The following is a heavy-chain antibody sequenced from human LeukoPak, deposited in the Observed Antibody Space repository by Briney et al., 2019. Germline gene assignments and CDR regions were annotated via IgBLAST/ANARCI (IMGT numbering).Heavy chain of an antibody. J-gene: IGHJ5*02. CDR2: ISSSGSTI. V-gene: IGHV3-48*03. D-gene: IGHD1-26*01. CDR3: ARVVGATRLNWFDP. CDR1: GFTFSSYE. Sequence: GGSLRLSCAASGFTFSSYEMNWVRQAPGKGLDWVSYISSSGSTIYYADSVKGRFTISRDNAKNSLYLQMNSLRAEDTAVYYCARVVGATRLNWFDPWGQGTLVTVSS.